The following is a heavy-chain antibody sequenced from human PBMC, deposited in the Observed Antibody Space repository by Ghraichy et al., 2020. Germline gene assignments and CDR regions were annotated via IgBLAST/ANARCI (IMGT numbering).Heavy chain of an antibody. D-gene: IGHD3-22*01. Sequence: SETLSLTCTVSGGSISSSSYYWGWIRQPPGKGLEWIGSIYYSGSTYYNPSLKSRVTISVDTSKNQFSLKLSSVTAADTAVYYCARRRYYDSSGYDFDYWGQGTLVTVSS. CDR3: ARRRYYDSSGYDFDY. J-gene: IGHJ4*02. CDR2: IYYSGST. V-gene: IGHV4-39*01. CDR1: GGSISSSSYY.